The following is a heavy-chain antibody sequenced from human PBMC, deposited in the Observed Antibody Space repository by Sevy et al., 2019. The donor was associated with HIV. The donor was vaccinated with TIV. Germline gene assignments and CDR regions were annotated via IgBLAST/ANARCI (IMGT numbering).Heavy chain of an antibody. Sequence: GGSLRLSCEGSGFSFGTYSMHWVRQAPGKGLEWVGVIWYDGSKQSYADSVKGRVTFSRDNSKSTMYLDINALRAEDTAVYYCARGPDTEISLHHVMRSFEWVFRGKSFDYWGQGALVTVSS. D-gene: IGHD3-3*01. CDR3: ARGPDTEISLHHVMRSFEWVFRGKSFDY. J-gene: IGHJ4*02. CDR2: IWYDGSKQ. CDR1: GFSFGTYS. V-gene: IGHV3-30*04.